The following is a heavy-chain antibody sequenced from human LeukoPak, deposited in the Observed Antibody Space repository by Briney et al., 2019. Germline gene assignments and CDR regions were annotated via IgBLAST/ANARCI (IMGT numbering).Heavy chain of an antibody. D-gene: IGHD3-10*01. J-gene: IGHJ6*03. CDR2: ISSSGGNT. CDR1: GFTFSSYS. V-gene: IGHV3-23*01. Sequence: GGSLRLSCAASGFTFSSYSMSWVRQAPGKGLEWVSSISSSGGNTYYPDSVKGRFTISRDNSKNTMYLQMNSLRAEDTAVYYCARLHAGGSAQQYYYYYMDVWGKGTTVTVSS. CDR3: ARLHAGGSAQQYYYYYMDV.